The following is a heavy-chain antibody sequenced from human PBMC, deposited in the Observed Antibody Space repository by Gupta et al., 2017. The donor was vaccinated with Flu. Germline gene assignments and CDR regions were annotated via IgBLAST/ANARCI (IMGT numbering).Heavy chain of an antibody. CDR3: ARAITVGASSYYYYGMDV. V-gene: IGHV4-38-2*01. CDR2: IYHSGST. J-gene: IGHJ6*02. CDR1: GYSISSGYY. Sequence: QMQLQESGPGLVKPSETLSPTCAVSGYSISSGYYWGWIRQPPGKGLEWIGSIYHSGSTYYNPSLKSRVTISVDTSKNQFSLKLSSVTAADTAVYYCARAITVGASSYYYYGMDVWGQGTTVTVSS. D-gene: IGHD1-26*01.